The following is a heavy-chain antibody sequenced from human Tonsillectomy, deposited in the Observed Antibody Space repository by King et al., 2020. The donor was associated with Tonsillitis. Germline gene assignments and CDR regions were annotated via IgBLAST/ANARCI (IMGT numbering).Heavy chain of an antibody. J-gene: IGHJ4*02. CDR2: ISYDGSNK. D-gene: IGHD3-10*01. V-gene: IGHV3-30*18. Sequence: VQLVESGGGVVQPGRSLRLSCAASGFTFSSYGMHWVRQAPGKGLEWVAVISYDGSNKYYADSVKGRFTISRDNSKNTLYLQMNSLRAEDTAVYYCAKERGGGLLWFGDYWGQGTLVTVSS. CDR3: AKERGGGLLWFGDY. CDR1: GFTFSSYG.